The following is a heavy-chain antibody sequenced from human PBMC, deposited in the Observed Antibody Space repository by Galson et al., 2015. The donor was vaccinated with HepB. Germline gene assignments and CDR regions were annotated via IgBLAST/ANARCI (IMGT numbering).Heavy chain of an antibody. Sequence: SLRLSCAASGFTVSSNYMSWVRQAPGKGLEWVSAIYSGGSTYYADSVKGRFTISRDNSKNTLYLQMNSLRAEDTAVYYCARDDRGSYLDYYGMDVWGQGTTVTVSS. J-gene: IGHJ6*02. CDR1: GFTVSSNY. CDR2: IYSGGST. CDR3: ARDDRGSYLDYYGMDV. V-gene: IGHV3-53*01. D-gene: IGHD1-26*01.